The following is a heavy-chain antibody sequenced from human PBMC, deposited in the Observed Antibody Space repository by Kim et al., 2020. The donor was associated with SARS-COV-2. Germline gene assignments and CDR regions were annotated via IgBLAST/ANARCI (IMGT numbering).Heavy chain of an antibody. V-gene: IGHV3-74*01. D-gene: IGHD4-17*01. J-gene: IGHJ4*01. CDR1: GFTFSSYW. CDR3: ARDPDYRGYSYFGY. CDR2: IKSGGSST. Sequence: GGSLRLSCAASGFTFSSYWMHWVRQAPGKGLMWVSRIKSGGSSTSYADSVKGRFTISRDNAKNTLYLQMNSLSAEDTAVYYCARDPDYRGYSYFGYWGHGTLVTVSS.